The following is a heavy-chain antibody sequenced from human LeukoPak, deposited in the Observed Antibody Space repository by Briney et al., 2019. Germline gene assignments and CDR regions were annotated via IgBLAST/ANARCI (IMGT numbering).Heavy chain of an antibody. CDR3: ARYYVEGRCFDY. D-gene: IGHD3-3*01. Sequence: ASVKVSCKASGYTFTGYYIHWVRQAPGQGLEWMGWINPNSGGTNYAQKFQGRVTMTRDTSIGTAYMELSRLRSDDTAVYYCARYYVEGRCFDYWGQGTLVTVSS. CDR1: GYTFTGYY. CDR2: INPNSGGT. V-gene: IGHV1-2*02. J-gene: IGHJ4*02.